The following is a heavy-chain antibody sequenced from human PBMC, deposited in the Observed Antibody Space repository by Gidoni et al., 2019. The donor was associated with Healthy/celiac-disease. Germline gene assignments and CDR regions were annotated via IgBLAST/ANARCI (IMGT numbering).Heavy chain of an antibody. CDR3: ARESYYYYGMDV. Sequence: EVQLVESGGGLVKPGGSLRLSCAASGFTFSSYSMHWLRQAPGKGLEWCSSISSSSSYIYYADSVKGRFTISRDNAKNSLYLQMNSLRAEDTAVYYCARESYYYYGMDVWGQGTTVTVSS. CDR2: ISSSSSYI. CDR1: GFTFSSYS. V-gene: IGHV3-21*01. J-gene: IGHJ6*02.